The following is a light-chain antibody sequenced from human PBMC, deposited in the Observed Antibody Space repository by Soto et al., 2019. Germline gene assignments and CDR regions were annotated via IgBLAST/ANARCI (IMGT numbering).Light chain of an antibody. CDR3: CSYAGCSTFVVV. CDR1: SSDVGSYNL. Sequence: QSALTQPASVSGSPGQSITISCTGTSSDVGSYNLVSWYQQHPGKAPKLMIYEGSKRPSGVSNRFSGSKSGNTASLTISGLQAEDEADYYCCSYAGCSTFVVVFGGGTKLTVL. CDR2: EGS. J-gene: IGLJ2*01. V-gene: IGLV2-23*03.